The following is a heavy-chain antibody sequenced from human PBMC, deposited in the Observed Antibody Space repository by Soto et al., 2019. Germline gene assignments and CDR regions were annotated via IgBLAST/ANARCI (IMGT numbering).Heavy chain of an antibody. V-gene: IGHV1-46*01. CDR2: INPSGGST. Sequence: ASVKVSCKASGYTFTSYYIHWVRQPPGQGLEWMGIINPSGGSTSYAQKFQGRVTMTRDTYTSTVYMELSSLRSEDTAVYYCASDSGYSSILEYYGMDVWGQGTTVTVSS. D-gene: IGHD6-13*01. CDR3: ASDSGYSSILEYYGMDV. CDR1: GYTFTSYY. J-gene: IGHJ6*02.